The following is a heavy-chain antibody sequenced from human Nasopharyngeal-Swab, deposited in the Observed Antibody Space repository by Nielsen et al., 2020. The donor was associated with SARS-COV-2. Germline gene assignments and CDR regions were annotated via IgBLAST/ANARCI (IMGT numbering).Heavy chain of an antibody. CDR1: GFSLSTSGVG. J-gene: IGHJ1*01. CDR2: IYWDDDK. V-gene: IGHV2-5*02. CDR3: ARRRSYDSSGYYFGYFQH. D-gene: IGHD3-22*01. Sequence: SGPTLVKPTPTLTLTCTFSGFSLSTSGVGVGWIRQPPGKALEWLALIYWDDDKRYSPSLKSRLTITKDTSKNQVVLTMTNMDPVDTATYYCARRRSYDSSGYYFGYFQHWGQGTLVTVSS.